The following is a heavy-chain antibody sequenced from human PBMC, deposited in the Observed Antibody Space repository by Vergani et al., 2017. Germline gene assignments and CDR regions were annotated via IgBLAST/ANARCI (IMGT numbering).Heavy chain of an antibody. V-gene: IGHV1-69*01. Sequence: QVQLVQSGAEVKKPGSSVKVSCKASGGTFSSYAISWVRQAPGQGLEWMGGLIPIFGTANYAQKFQGRVTITADESTSTAYMELSSLRSEDTAVYYWARSSGRIAAAGSPYYYYYMDVWGKGTTVTVSS. CDR2: LIPIFGTA. D-gene: IGHD6-13*01. CDR1: GGTFSSYA. CDR3: ARSSGRIAAAGSPYYYYYMDV. J-gene: IGHJ6*03.